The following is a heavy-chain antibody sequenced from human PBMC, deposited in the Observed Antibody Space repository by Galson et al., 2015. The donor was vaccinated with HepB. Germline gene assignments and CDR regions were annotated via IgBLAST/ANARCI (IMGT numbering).Heavy chain of an antibody. Sequence: SLRLSCAASGFTFSSYSMNWVRQAPGKGLEWVSYISSSSSTIYYADSVKGRFTISRDNAKNSLYLQMNSLRDEDTAVYYCARDFRHAAMASSYAFDIWGQGTMVTVSS. V-gene: IGHV3-48*02. D-gene: IGHD5-18*01. CDR3: ARDFRHAAMASSYAFDI. CDR2: ISSSSSTI. CDR1: GFTFSSYS. J-gene: IGHJ3*02.